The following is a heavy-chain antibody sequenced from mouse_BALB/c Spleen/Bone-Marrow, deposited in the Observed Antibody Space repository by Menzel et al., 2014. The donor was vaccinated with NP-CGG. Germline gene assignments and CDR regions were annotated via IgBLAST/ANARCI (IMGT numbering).Heavy chain of an antibody. CDR1: GYTFTSCW. V-gene: IGHV1-7*01. Sequence: QVQLQQSGAELAKPGASVKMSCKASGYTFTSCWMHWVKQRPGQGLEWIGYINPSTGYTEYNQKFKDKATLTADKSSSTAYMQLSSLTSEDSAVYYCARSGDYGGFDYWGQGTTLTVSS. CDR2: INPSTGYT. CDR3: ARSGDYGGFDY. D-gene: IGHD2-4*01. J-gene: IGHJ2*01.